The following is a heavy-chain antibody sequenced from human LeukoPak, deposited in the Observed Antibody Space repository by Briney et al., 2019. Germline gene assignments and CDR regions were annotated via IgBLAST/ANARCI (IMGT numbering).Heavy chain of an antibody. CDR2: INPNNGGT. Sequence: ASVTVSCKASGYTFTSYYIHWVRQAPGQGLEWMGWINPNNGGTNSAQKFQGRVTMTRDTSIGTAYMELNRLTYDDTAVYYCGRDRHWNQGNFDYWGQGTLVTVSS. CDR1: GYTFTSYY. V-gene: IGHV1-2*02. CDR3: GRDRHWNQGNFDY. J-gene: IGHJ4*02. D-gene: IGHD1-1*01.